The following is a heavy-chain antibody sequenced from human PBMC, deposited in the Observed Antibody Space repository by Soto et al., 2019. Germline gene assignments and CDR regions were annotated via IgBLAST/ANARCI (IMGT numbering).Heavy chain of an antibody. CDR3: ARGRLQQQLVIYYCGMDV. CDR1: GYTFTSYD. V-gene: IGHV1-8*01. Sequence: ASVKVSFKASGYTFTSYDINWVRQATGQGLEWMGWMNPNSGNTGYAQKFQGRVTMTRNTSISTAYMELSSLRSEDTAVYYCARGRLQQQLVIYYCGMDVWGQGTTVTVSS. CDR2: MNPNSGNT. D-gene: IGHD6-13*01. J-gene: IGHJ6*02.